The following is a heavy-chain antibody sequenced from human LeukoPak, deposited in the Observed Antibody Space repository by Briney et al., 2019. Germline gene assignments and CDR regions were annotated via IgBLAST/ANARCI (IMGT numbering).Heavy chain of an antibody. V-gene: IGHV4-59*08. CDR1: GGSISSYY. J-gene: IGHJ6*03. D-gene: IGHD4-17*01. CDR2: IYYSGST. Sequence: SETLSLTCTVSGGSISSYYWSWIRQPPGKGLEWIGYIYYSGSTNYNPSLKSRVTISVDTSKDQFSLKLTSVTAADTAVYYCARHTPSTVYYMDVWGKGTTVTISS. CDR3: ARHTPSTVYYMDV.